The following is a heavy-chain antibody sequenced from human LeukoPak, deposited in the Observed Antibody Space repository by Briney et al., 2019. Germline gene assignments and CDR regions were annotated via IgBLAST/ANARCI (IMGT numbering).Heavy chain of an antibody. J-gene: IGHJ6*02. CDR1: GFTFSNYA. CDR3: AKDSRRPCDLSAGYYYGMDV. V-gene: IGHV3-23*01. Sequence: PGGSLRLSCAASGFTFSNYAMSWVRQAPGKGLEWVSGISGSGVSTYYADSVKGRFTISRDNSKNTLYLQMNSLRAEDTAVYYCAKDSRRPCDLSAGYYYGMDVWGQGTTVTVSS. CDR2: ISGSGVST. D-gene: IGHD3-3*01.